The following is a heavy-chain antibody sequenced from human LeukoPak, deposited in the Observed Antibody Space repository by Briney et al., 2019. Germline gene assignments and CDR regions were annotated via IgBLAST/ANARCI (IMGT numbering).Heavy chain of an antibody. J-gene: IGHJ4*02. CDR2: IYYSGST. CDR1: GGSISSSSYY. Sequence: SETLSLTCTVSGGSISSSSYYWGWIRQPPGKGPEWIGSIYYSGSTYYNPSLKSRVTISVDTSKNQFSLKLSSVTAADTAVYYCARQKYDYVWGSYRLWPYYFDYWGQGTLVTVSS. CDR3: ARQKYDYVWGSYRLWPYYFDY. V-gene: IGHV4-39*01. D-gene: IGHD3-16*02.